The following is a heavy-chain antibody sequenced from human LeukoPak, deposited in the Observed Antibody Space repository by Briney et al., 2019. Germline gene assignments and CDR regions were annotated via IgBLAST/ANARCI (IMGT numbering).Heavy chain of an antibody. Sequence: PSETLSLTCAVSGHSISSGYYWGWIRQPPGKGLEWIGSIYHSGSTYYNPSLKSRVTISVDTSKNQFSLKLSSVTAADTAVYYCARLYSSSSWFDPWGQGTLVTASS. V-gene: IGHV4-38-2*01. D-gene: IGHD6-6*01. CDR3: ARLYSSSSWFDP. CDR1: GHSISSGYY. J-gene: IGHJ5*02. CDR2: IYHSGST.